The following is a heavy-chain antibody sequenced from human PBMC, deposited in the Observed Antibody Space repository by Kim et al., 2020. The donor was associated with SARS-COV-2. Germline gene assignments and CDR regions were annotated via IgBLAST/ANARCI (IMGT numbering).Heavy chain of an antibody. D-gene: IGHD6-13*01. Sequence: DPVKGLLTISRDKTKNSLYLHMNSLRDEDTAVYYCAREWGSWSNWFDPWGQGTLVTVSS. CDR3: AREWGSWSNWFDP. J-gene: IGHJ5*02. V-gene: IGHV3-11*01.